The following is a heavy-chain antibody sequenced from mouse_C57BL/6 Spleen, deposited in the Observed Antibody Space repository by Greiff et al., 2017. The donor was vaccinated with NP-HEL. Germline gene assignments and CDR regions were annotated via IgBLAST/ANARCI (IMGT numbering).Heavy chain of an antibody. CDR3: AKNGDYYGTPFAY. J-gene: IGHJ3*01. CDR1: GFSLTSYG. Sequence: VKVVESGPGLVQPSQSLSITCTVSGFSLTSYGVHWVRQSPGKGLEWLGVIWRGGSTDYNAAFMSRLSITKDNSKSQVFFKMNSLQADDTAIYYCAKNGDYYGTPFAYWGQGTLVTVSA. V-gene: IGHV2-5*01. CDR2: IWRGGST. D-gene: IGHD1-1*01.